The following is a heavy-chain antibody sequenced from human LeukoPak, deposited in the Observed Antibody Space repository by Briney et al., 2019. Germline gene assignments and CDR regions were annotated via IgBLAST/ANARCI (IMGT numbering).Heavy chain of an antibody. CDR3: ARVEIGGGHNWFDP. V-gene: IGHV1-69*06. D-gene: IGHD2-21*01. CDR1: GGTFSSYA. CDR2: IIPIFGTA. Sequence: ASVKVSCKASGGTFSSYAISWVRQAPGQGLGWMGGIIPIFGTANYAQKFQGRVTITADKSTSTAYMELSSLRSEDTAVYYCARVEIGGGHNWFDPWGQGTLVTVSS. J-gene: IGHJ5*02.